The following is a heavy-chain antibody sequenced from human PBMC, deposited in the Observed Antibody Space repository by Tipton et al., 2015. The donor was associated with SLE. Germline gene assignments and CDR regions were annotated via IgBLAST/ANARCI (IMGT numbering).Heavy chain of an antibody. CDR3: ARGRAITILTALFFDY. CDR2: IHHSGTT. CDR1: GASVGHSSYY. V-gene: IGHV4-31*03. J-gene: IGHJ4*02. Sequence: TLSLTCTVSGASVGHSSYYWGWIRQPPGKGLEWIGSIHHSGTTHYNPSLKSRVTLAVDTSKNQFSLKLSVVTAADTAVYYCARGRAITILTALFFDYWGQGTLVTVSS. D-gene: IGHD3-3*01.